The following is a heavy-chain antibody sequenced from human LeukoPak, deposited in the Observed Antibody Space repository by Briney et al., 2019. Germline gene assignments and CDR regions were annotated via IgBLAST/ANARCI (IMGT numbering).Heavy chain of an antibody. CDR3: ATSSGYGSDAFDI. Sequence: GGSLRLSCAASGFTSSDYYMSWIRQAPGKGLEWVSYISSSSSYTNYADSVKGRFTISRDNAKNSLYLQMNSLRAEDTAVYYCATSSGYGSDAFDIWGQGTMVTVSS. CDR1: GFTSSDYY. J-gene: IGHJ3*02. V-gene: IGHV3-11*06. CDR2: ISSSSSYT. D-gene: IGHD5-12*01.